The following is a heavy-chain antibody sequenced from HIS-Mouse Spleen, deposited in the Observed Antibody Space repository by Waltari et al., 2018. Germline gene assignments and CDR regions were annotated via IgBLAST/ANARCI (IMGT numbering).Heavy chain of an antibody. D-gene: IGHD7-27*01. Sequence: EVQLVESGGGLVQPGGSLRLSCAASGFPFSSYWMSWVRQAPGKGLEWVANIKQDGSEKYYVDSVKGRFTISRDNAKNSLYLQMNSLRAEDTAVYYCARNLNWGDRYWYFDLWGRGTLVTVSS. V-gene: IGHV3-7*01. CDR1: GFPFSSYW. J-gene: IGHJ2*01. CDR2: IKQDGSEK. CDR3: ARNLNWGDRYWYFDL.